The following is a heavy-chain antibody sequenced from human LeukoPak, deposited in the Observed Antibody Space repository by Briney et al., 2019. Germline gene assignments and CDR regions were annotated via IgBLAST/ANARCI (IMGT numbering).Heavy chain of an antibody. Sequence: GGSLRLSCAASGFTFRSYCMHWVRQAPGKGLVWVSRINTAGNSISYADSVKGRFTISRDNAKNSLYLQMNSLGDEDTAVYYCARDCSGSYLRYYFDYWGQGTLVTVSS. J-gene: IGHJ4*02. CDR1: GFTFRSYC. V-gene: IGHV3-74*01. CDR3: ARDCSGSYLRYYFDY. D-gene: IGHD1-26*01. CDR2: INTAGNSI.